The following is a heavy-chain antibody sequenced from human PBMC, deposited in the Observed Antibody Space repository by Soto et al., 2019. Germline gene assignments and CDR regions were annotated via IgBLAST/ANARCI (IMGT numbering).Heavy chain of an antibody. CDR2: VIHTGRA. V-gene: IGHV4-34*12. Sequence: NHSESLSLACPVYARSFSGYYWSGIRQPPGKGLEWIGEVIHTGRANYNPSLKGRVTISVDTSKNQFSLNLSSVTAADTAVYYCARSPKSSDFPYYFDFWGQGTQVTVSS. J-gene: IGHJ4*02. CDR3: ARSPKSSDFPYYFDF. CDR1: ARSFSGYY. D-gene: IGHD2-21*02.